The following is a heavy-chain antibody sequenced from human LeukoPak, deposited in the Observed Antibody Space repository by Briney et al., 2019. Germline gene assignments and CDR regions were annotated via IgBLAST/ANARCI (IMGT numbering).Heavy chain of an antibody. D-gene: IGHD6-19*01. J-gene: IGHJ6*02. Sequence: GGSLRLSCAASGFTFSSYSMNWVRQAPGKGLEWVSRITASGTAMFYADSVKGRFTISRDNAKNSLYLQMNSLRAEDTAVYYCARELLAVAGTKGYYYGMDVWGQGTTVTVSS. CDR2: ITASGTAM. CDR1: GFTFSSYS. CDR3: ARELLAVAGTKGYYYGMDV. V-gene: IGHV3-48*01.